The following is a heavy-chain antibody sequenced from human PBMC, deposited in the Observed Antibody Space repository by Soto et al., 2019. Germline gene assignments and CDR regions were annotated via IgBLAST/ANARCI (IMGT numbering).Heavy chain of an antibody. V-gene: IGHV4-39*07. D-gene: IGHD2-2*01. CDR1: GGSISSSSYY. Sequence: SETLSLTCNVSGGSISSSSYYWGWIRQPPGKGLEWIGYMYHSGSTYYNPSLKSRVTISIDRSKNQFSLKLSSVTAADTAVYYCARVPDYWGQGILVTVSS. CDR2: MYHSGST. J-gene: IGHJ4*02. CDR3: ARVPDY.